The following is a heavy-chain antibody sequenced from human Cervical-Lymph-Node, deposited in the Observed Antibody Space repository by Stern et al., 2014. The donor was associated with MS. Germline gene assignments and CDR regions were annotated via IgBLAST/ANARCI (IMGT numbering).Heavy chain of an antibody. CDR2: ISYDGRDK. Sequence: QVQLVESGGGVVPPGRYLRLSCAASGFVFRRYALHWVRQAPGKGLEWVALISYDGRDKYYTDSVKGRFTVSRDNSNNTVDLEMNSLRLEDTAVYYCAKGGSGSYLDWGQGSLVTVSS. V-gene: IGHV3-30*04. J-gene: IGHJ4*02. CDR1: GFVFRRYA. D-gene: IGHD1-26*01. CDR3: AKGGSGSYLD.